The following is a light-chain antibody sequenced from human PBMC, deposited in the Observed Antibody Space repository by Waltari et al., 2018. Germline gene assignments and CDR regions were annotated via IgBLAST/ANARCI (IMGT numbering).Light chain of an antibody. CDR3: QQRASWLT. V-gene: IGKV3-11*01. CDR2: DAS. Sequence: EIVLTQSPATLPLSPGERATLSCRASQNVSTYLAWYQQKPGQAPRLLMFDASKRATGTPSRFSGSGSVTDFTLTISSLEPEDVAVYYCQQRASWLTFGGGTRVEIK. CDR1: QNVSTY. J-gene: IGKJ4*01.